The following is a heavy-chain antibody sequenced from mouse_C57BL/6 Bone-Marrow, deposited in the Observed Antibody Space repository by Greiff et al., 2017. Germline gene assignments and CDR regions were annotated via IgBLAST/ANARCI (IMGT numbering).Heavy chain of an antibody. CDR2: IYPTSGNT. D-gene: IGHD2-3*01. Sequence: QVQLQQPGAELARPGASVKLSCKASGYTFTSYGISWVKQRTGQGLEWIGEIYPTSGNTYYNEKFKGKATLTADKSSSTAYMELRSLTSEDSAVYFCAREAGWLLPFDYWGQGTTLTVSS. CDR3: AREAGWLLPFDY. J-gene: IGHJ2*01. V-gene: IGHV1-81*01. CDR1: GYTFTSYG.